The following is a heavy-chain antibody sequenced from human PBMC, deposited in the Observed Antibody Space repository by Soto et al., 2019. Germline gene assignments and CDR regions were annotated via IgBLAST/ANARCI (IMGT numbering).Heavy chain of an antibody. CDR1: GGTFSSYP. Sequence: QVQLVQSGAEVKRPGSSVKVSCKASGGTFSSYPISWVRRAPGQGLEWMGGTNGNLGRSNYAQKFRGRLTITTDISTTTAYMELSSLTSEDTAIYYCAKVGIGWSDAFHIWGQGTVVTVSS. CDR3: AKVGIGWSDAFHI. D-gene: IGHD6-19*01. CDR2: TNGNLGRS. V-gene: IGHV1-69*06. J-gene: IGHJ3*02.